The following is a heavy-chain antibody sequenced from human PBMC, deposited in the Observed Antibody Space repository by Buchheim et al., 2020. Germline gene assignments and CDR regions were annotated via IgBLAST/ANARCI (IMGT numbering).Heavy chain of an antibody. J-gene: IGHJ3*02. CDR2: INAGKGNT. D-gene: IGHD1-1*01. CDR1: GYTFTSYA. V-gene: IGHV1-3*01. CDR3: ARVLQAVGGTYDAFDI. Sequence: VKKPGASVKVSCKASGYTFTSYAMHWVRQAPGQRLEWMGWINAGKGNTKYSQKFQGRVTLTRDTSASTAYMELSSLRSEDTAVYYCARVLQAVGGTYDAFDIWGQGT.